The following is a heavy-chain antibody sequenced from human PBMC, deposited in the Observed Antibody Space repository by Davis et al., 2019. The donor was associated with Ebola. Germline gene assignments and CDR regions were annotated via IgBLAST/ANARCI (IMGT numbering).Heavy chain of an antibody. Sequence: GESLKISCAASGFTFSGSAMHWVRQASGKGLKWVGRIRSKANSYATAYAASVKGRFTISSDDSKNTAYLQMNSLKTEDTAVYYCARGGSYFRYYYGMDVWGQGTTVTVSS. J-gene: IGHJ6*02. CDR3: ARGGSYFRYYYGMDV. V-gene: IGHV3-73*01. CDR1: GFTFSGSA. CDR2: IRSKANSYAT. D-gene: IGHD1-26*01.